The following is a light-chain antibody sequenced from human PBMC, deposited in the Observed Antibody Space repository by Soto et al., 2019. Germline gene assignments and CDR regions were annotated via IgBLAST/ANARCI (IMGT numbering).Light chain of an antibody. V-gene: IGKV1-5*01. CDR2: DVS. CDR3: QQYKTFWT. CDR1: QSISGW. Sequence: DIQMTQSPSTLSASVGDRVTITCRASQSISGWLAWYQQKPGQAPRLLSYDVSSLQSGVSSRCSGSASATEFTLTITSLHPDAFATYYCQQYKTFWTFGQGTKVDIK. J-gene: IGKJ1*01.